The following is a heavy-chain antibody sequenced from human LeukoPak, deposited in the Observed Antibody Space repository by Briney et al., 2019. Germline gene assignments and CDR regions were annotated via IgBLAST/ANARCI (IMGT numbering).Heavy chain of an antibody. CDR3: ARDRPAEKISVWFGGPPAGLDPFDI. J-gene: IGHJ3*02. CDR2: IYNSGRT. CDR1: GASISSYD. Sequence: SETLSLTCAVSGASISSYDWSWIRQPPGKGLEWIGGIYNSGRTNDNPSLKSRVTISKDTSKNQVSLNLRSVTAADTAVYYCARDRPAEKISVWFGGPPAGLDPFDIWGQGKMVIVSS. D-gene: IGHD3-10*01. V-gene: IGHV4-59*01.